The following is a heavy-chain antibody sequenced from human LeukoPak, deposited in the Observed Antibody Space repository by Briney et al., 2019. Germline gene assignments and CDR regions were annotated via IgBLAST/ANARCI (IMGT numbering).Heavy chain of an antibody. Sequence: GGSLRLSCAASGSTFSSYSMNWVRQAPGKGLEWVAFIQNDEIDKFYADSVQGRFTVSRDNSRNTLYLQMNSLRVDDSAVYYCAKERKLLPLDFWGQGTPVTVSS. CDR2: IQNDEIDK. V-gene: IGHV3-30*02. CDR3: AKERKLLPLDF. J-gene: IGHJ4*02. CDR1: GSTFSSYS. D-gene: IGHD1-26*01.